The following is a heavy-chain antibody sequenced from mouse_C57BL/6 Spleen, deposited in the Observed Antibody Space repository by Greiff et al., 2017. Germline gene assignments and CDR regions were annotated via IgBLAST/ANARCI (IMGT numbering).Heavy chain of an antibody. J-gene: IGHJ4*01. CDR3: TAYHASYAMGG. Sequence: QVQLQQSGAELVRPGASVTLSCKASGYTFTDYELHWVKQTPVHGLEWIGVIDPETGGTAYNQKFKGKAILIADKSSSTAYMELRSLTSEDSAGYCYTAYHASYAMGGWGQGASVSVAT. CDR2: IDPETGGT. V-gene: IGHV1-15*01. CDR1: GYTFTDYE.